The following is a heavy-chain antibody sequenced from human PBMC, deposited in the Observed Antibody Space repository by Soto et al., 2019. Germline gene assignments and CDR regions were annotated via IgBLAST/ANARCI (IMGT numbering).Heavy chain of an antibody. CDR2: ISSSSSYT. Sequence: PGGSLRLSCAASGFTFSDYYMSWIRQAPGKGLEWVSYISSSSSYTNYADSVKGRFTISRDNAKNSLYLQMNSLRAEDTAVYYCARSIAVAGTGAHFDYWGQGTLVTVSS. J-gene: IGHJ4*02. CDR1: GFTFSDYY. V-gene: IGHV3-11*03. CDR3: ARSIAVAGTGAHFDY. D-gene: IGHD6-19*01.